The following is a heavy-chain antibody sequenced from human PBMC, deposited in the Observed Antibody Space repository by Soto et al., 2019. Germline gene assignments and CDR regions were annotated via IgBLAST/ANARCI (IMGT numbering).Heavy chain of an antibody. CDR1: GGSISSGGYS. V-gene: IGHV4-31*11. Sequence: SETLSLTCAVSGGSISSGGYSWNWIRQHPGKGLEWIGYIYYSGSTYYNPSLKSRVTISVDTSKNQFSLKLSSVTAADTAVYYCARGGDDYDSSGYQIDYWGQGTLVTVSS. CDR2: IYYSGST. CDR3: ARGGDDYDSSGYQIDY. J-gene: IGHJ4*02. D-gene: IGHD3-22*01.